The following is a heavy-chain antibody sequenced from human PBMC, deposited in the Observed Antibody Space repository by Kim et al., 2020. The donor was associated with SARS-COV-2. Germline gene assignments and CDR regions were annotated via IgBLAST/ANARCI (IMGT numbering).Heavy chain of an antibody. CDR1: GFTCSSYS. Sequence: GGSLRLSCAASGFTCSSYSMNWVRQAPGKGLEWISYISSSRSTIYYADSVKGRFTISRDNAKNSLYLQMNSLRAEDTAVYYCAGRLDYWGQGTLVTVSS. J-gene: IGHJ4*02. D-gene: IGHD1-26*01. V-gene: IGHV3-48*01. CDR2: ISSSRSTI. CDR3: AGRLDY.